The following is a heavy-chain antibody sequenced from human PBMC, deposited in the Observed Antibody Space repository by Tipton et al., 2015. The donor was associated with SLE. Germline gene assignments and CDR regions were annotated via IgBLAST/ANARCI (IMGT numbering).Heavy chain of an antibody. CDR1: GYTFTSYY. Sequence: QSGAEVKKPGASVKVSCKASGYTFTSYYIHWVRQAPGQGLEWMGRINPYSGATDYAQKFQGRVTMTRDTSINTAYMELSRLRSDDTSVYYCARGTTQPRAGMDVWVQGTSFIVSS. J-gene: IGHJ6*02. D-gene: IGHD1-1*01. CDR3: ARGTTQPRAGMDV. CDR2: INPYSGAT. V-gene: IGHV1-2*06.